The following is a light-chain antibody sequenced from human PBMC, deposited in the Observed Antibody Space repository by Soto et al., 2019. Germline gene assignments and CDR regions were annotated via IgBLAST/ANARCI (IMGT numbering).Light chain of an antibody. V-gene: IGKV1-5*01. CDR1: QSISGY. CDR2: DAS. CDR3: HQYNSYSAWT. Sequence: DIQMTQSPSTLSASVGDRVTITWRASQSISGYLAWYQQKPGKAPNLLIYDASNLLSGVPSRFSGSGSGTEFTLTISSLQPDDFATYYCHQYNSYSAWTFGQGTKVENK. J-gene: IGKJ1*01.